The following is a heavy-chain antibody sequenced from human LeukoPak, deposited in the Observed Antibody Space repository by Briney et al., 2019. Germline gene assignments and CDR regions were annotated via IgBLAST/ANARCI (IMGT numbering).Heavy chain of an antibody. Sequence: KTSETLSLTCTVSGGSISSYYWSWIRQPPGKGLEWIGYIYYSGSTNYNPSLKSRVTISVDTSKNQFSLKLSSVTAADTAVYYCARGAYWVAATPYNWFDPWGQGTLATVSS. D-gene: IGHD2-15*01. V-gene: IGHV4-59*01. CDR3: ARGAYWVAATPYNWFDP. J-gene: IGHJ5*02. CDR1: GGSISSYY. CDR2: IYYSGST.